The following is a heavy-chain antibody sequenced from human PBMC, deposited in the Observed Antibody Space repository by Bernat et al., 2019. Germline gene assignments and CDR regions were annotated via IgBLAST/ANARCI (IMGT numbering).Heavy chain of an antibody. D-gene: IGHD3-3*01. CDR3: AGDRFTIFGVADY. J-gene: IGHJ4*02. V-gene: IGHV3-30*04. Sequence: QVQLVESGGGVVQPGRSLRLSCAASEFTFNNYAVHWVRQAPGKGLEWVAVISYDGSKKYYADSVRGRFTISRDNSKNTLYLQMTSLRGEDTAVYYCAGDRFTIFGVADYWGQGALVTVSA. CDR2: ISYDGSKK. CDR1: EFTFNNYA.